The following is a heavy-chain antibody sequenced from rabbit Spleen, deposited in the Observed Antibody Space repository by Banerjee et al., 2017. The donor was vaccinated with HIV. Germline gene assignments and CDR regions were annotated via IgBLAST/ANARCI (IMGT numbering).Heavy chain of an antibody. D-gene: IGHD5-1*01. Sequence: QEQLEESGGDLVKPEGSLTLTCTASGFDLSSYYWICWVRQAPGKGLEWIACIYTGNGKTYYANWAKGRFTISKASSTTVTLQMSSLTAADTATYFCARAGEGGDGYLNLWGQGTLVTVS. V-gene: IGHV1S45*01. CDR1: GFDLSSYYW. CDR2: IYTGNGKT. J-gene: IGHJ4*01. CDR3: ARAGEGGDGYLNL.